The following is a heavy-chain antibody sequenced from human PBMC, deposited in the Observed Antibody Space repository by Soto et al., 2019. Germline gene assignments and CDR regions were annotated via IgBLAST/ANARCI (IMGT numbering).Heavy chain of an antibody. CDR2: IYYSGRT. CDR3: ARQRTTVVTQAYFDH. V-gene: IGHV4-39*01. Sequence: SETLSLTCIVSGESIISSSYYWGWIRQPPGKGLEWIGSIYYSGRTYYNPSLKSRVTISIDTSKNQFSLKLSSVTATDTAVYYCARQRTTVVTQAYFDHWGQGALVTVSS. D-gene: IGHD2-21*02. J-gene: IGHJ4*02. CDR1: GESIISSSYY.